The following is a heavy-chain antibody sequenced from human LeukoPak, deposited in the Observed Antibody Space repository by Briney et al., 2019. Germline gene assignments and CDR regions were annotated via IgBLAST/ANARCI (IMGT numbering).Heavy chain of an antibody. D-gene: IGHD6-13*01. CDR1: GGSINSNLDY. J-gene: IGHJ4*02. CDR2: LYYSGST. V-gene: IGHV4-39*07. Sequence: SETLSLTCTVSGGSINSNLDYWGWLRQPPGKGLDWIGSLYYSGSTYYNPSLKSRATISVDTSKNQFSLKLISVTAADTAVYYCATTRIPAAQVDFWGQGVLVTVSS. CDR3: ATTRIPAAQVDF.